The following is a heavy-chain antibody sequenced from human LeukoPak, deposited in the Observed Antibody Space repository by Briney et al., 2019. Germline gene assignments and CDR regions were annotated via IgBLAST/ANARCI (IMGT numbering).Heavy chain of an antibody. Sequence: PSETLSLTCTVSGGSISSYYWSWIRQPPGKGLERIGYIYYSGSTNYNPSLKSRVTISVDTSKNQFSLKLSSVTAADTAVYYCARVSGTLGTYSFDYGGQGTLVTVSS. D-gene: IGHD3-16*01. CDR2: IYYSGST. V-gene: IGHV4-59*01. J-gene: IGHJ4*02. CDR1: GGSISSYY. CDR3: ARVSGTLGTYSFDY.